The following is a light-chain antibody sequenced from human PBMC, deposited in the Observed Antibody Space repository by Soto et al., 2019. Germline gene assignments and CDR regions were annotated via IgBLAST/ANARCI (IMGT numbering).Light chain of an antibody. Sequence: QSALTQPRSVSGSPGQSVTISCTETSSDVGSYNFVSWHQQHPGKAPKLMIYDVAKRPSGVPDRFSGSKSGNTASLAISGLQAEDEADYYCCTFAGRYSYVFGSGTKVTVL. CDR3: CTFAGRYSYV. CDR1: SSDVGSYNF. V-gene: IGLV2-11*01. J-gene: IGLJ1*01. CDR2: DVA.